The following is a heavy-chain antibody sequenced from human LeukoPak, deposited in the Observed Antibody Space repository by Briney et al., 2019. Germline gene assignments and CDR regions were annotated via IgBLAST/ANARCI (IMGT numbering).Heavy chain of an antibody. CDR2: INPSAGST. D-gene: IGHD4-17*01. CDR3: ATGPTVTRLDY. CDR1: GYTFTSYY. J-gene: IGHJ4*02. Sequence: ASVKVSCKASGYTFTSYYMHWVRQAPGQGLEWMGIINPSAGSTSYAQTFQGRVTMTRDTSTSTVYLGLSSLTSEDTAVYYCATGPTVTRLDYWGRGTLVTVSS. V-gene: IGHV1-46*01.